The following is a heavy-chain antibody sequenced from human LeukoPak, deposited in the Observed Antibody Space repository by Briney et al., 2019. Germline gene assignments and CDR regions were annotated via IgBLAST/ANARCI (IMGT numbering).Heavy chain of an antibody. CDR1: GFSFGSYA. J-gene: IGHJ4*02. CDR3: AKDNRRAHYFDY. V-gene: IGHV3-23*01. CDR2: ISGSGGST. Sequence: PGGSLRLSCVASGFSFGSYAMNWVRQAPGKGLEWVSAISGSGGSTYYADSVKGRFTISRDNSKNTLYLQMNSLRAEDTAVYYCAKDNRRAHYFDYWGQGTLVTVSS.